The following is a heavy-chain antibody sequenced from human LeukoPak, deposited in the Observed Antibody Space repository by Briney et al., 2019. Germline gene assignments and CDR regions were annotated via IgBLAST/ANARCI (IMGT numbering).Heavy chain of an antibody. CDR2: IKSNADGGTP. V-gene: IGHV3-15*01. D-gene: IGHD2/OR15-2a*01. CDR1: GFNFNMAW. CDR3: TTFYHEYSPY. Sequence: GGSLRLSCGASGFNFNMAWMSWVRQAPGKGLEWVGRIKSNADGGTPDYAAPARGRFTISRDDSKNTLYLQMNSLKTEDTAVYYCTTFYHEYSPYWGRGTLVTVSS. J-gene: IGHJ4*02.